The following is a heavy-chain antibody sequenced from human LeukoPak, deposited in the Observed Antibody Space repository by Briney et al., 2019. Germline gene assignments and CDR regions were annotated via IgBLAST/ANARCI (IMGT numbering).Heavy chain of an antibody. J-gene: IGHJ4*02. V-gene: IGHV3-23*01. Sequence: PGGSLRLSCAASGFTFRSAWMSWVRQAPGKGLEWVSAISGSGGSTYYADSVKGRFTISRDNFKNTLYLQMNSLRAEDTAVYYCARDRTPYDSYDYWGQGTLVTVSS. CDR2: ISGSGGST. CDR3: ARDRTPYDSYDY. CDR1: GFTFRSAW. D-gene: IGHD3-16*01.